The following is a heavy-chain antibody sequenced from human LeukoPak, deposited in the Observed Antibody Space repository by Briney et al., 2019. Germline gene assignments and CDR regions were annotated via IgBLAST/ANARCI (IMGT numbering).Heavy chain of an antibody. CDR1: GGCISSYY. CDR3: AREITTEYYDFWSGYSNWFDP. CDR2: IYTSGST. J-gene: IGHJ5*02. D-gene: IGHD3-3*01. V-gene: IGHV4-4*07. Sequence: PSETLSLTCTVSGGCISSYYWSWIRQPAGKGLEWIGRIYTSGSTNYNPSLKSRVTMSVDTSKNQFSLKLSSVTAADTAVYYCAREITTEYYDFWSGYSNWFDPWGQGTLVTVSS.